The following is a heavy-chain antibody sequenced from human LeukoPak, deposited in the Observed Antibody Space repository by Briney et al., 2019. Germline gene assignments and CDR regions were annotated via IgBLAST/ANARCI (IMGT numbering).Heavy chain of an antibody. D-gene: IGHD6-25*01. CDR3: TPQRWDSDY. Sequence: GGSLRLSCAASGFTFSSAWMSWVRQAPGKGLEWLGRIKSKSDGGKVDYAAPAKGRFSISRDDSINTLYLQMNSLQSEDTAIYYCTPQRWDSDYWGQGTLVTVSS. J-gene: IGHJ4*02. V-gene: IGHV3-15*01. CDR2: IKSKSDGGKV. CDR1: GFTFSSAW.